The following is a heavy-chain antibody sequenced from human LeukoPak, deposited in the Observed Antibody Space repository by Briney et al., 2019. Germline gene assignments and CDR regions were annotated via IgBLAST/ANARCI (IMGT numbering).Heavy chain of an antibody. CDR3: AKEQDRIVEDGDCFDY. Sequence: GGSLRLSCAASGFTFCSYGMHWVRQAPGKGLEWVAVMSYDGNTKYYADSVKGRFTISRDDSKHTLYLQMISHRGEDTAIYYRAKEQDRIVEDGDCFDYWGQGTLVTVSS. CDR1: GFTFCSYG. D-gene: IGHD6-13*01. CDR2: MSYDGNTK. J-gene: IGHJ4*02. V-gene: IGHV3-30*18.